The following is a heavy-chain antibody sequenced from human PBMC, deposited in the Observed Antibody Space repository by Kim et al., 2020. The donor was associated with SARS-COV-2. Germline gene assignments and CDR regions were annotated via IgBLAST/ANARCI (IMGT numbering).Heavy chain of an antibody. V-gene: IGHV1-2*06. CDR2: IDSNSGDT. CDR1: GYTFSGSY. J-gene: IGHJ4*02. D-gene: IGHD2-21*01. Sequence: ASVKVSCKASGYTFSGSYIHWVRQAPGQGIEWMGRIDSNSGDTNYAQKFQGRVTMTRDTSTSTVYMELSRLTSDDTAVYYCATEVSDWCNYLDYWGQGALVTVSS. CDR3: ATEVSDWCNYLDY.